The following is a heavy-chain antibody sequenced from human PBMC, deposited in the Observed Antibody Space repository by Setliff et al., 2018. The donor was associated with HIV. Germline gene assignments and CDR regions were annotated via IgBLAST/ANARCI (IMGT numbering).Heavy chain of an antibody. CDR3: ARGQGPVDY. J-gene: IGHJ4*02. V-gene: IGHV1-2*06. CDR2: INPNSGAT. CDR1: GYTFSGYY. Sequence: ASVKVSCKASGYTFSGYYMHWVRQAPGQGLEWMGRINPNSGATNYAQKFQGRVTMTRDTSISTAFMEVSRLTSDDTAVYFCARGQGPVDYWGQGTLVTVSS.